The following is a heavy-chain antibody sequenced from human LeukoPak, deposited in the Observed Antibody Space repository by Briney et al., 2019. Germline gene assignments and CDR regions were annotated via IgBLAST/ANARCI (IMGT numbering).Heavy chain of an antibody. CDR1: GGSFSGYY. CDR2: INHSGST. V-gene: IGHV4-34*01. D-gene: IGHD6-19*01. CDR3: APIPEDRSGWHEVDY. Sequence: SETLSLTCAVYGGSFSGYYWSWIRQPPGKGLEWIGEINHSGSTNYNPSLKSRVTISVDTSKNQFSLKLSSVTAADTAVYYCAPIPEDRSGWHEVDYWGQGTLVTVSS. J-gene: IGHJ4*02.